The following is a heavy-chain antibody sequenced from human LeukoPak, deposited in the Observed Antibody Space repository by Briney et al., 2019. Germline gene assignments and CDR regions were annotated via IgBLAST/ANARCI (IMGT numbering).Heavy chain of an antibody. Sequence: GGSLRLSCAASGFTFSSYAMSWVRQAPGKGLVWVSAISGSGGSTYYADSVKGRFTISRDNSKNTLYLQMNSLRAEDTAVYYCAKGDSSGWYLLSYFDYWGQGTLVTVSS. CDR3: AKGDSSGWYLLSYFDY. CDR1: GFTFSSYA. D-gene: IGHD6-19*01. CDR2: ISGSGGST. V-gene: IGHV3-23*01. J-gene: IGHJ4*02.